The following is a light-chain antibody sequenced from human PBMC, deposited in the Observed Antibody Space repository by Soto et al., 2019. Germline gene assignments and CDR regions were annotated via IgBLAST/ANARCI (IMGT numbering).Light chain of an antibody. Sequence: EIVLTQSPGTLSLSPGERATLSCRASQSVRSNFLAWYQQKPGQAPRLLIYGASNRATGIPDRFSGSGSGTDFTLTSTRLEPEDFAMYYCQRYDSFRTFGQGTKVDIK. CDR1: QSVRSNF. CDR2: GAS. CDR3: QRYDSFRT. J-gene: IGKJ1*01. V-gene: IGKV3-20*01.